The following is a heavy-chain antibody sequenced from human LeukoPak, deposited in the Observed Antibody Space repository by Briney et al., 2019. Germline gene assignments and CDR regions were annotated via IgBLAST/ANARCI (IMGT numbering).Heavy chain of an antibody. Sequence: PGRSLRLSCAASGFTFSSYAMSWVRQAPGKGLEWVSAISSSGGSTYYADSVKGRFTISRDNSKNTLYLQMNSLRADDTAVYYCAKDRGYNYEGPDSWGQGTLVTVSS. J-gene: IGHJ4*02. V-gene: IGHV3-23*01. CDR2: ISSSGGST. CDR1: GFTFSSYA. CDR3: AKDRGYNYEGPDS. D-gene: IGHD5-18*01.